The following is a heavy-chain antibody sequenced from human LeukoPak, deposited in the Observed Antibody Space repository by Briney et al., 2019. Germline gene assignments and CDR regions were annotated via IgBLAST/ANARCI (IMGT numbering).Heavy chain of an antibody. CDR3: ARGRQYCSSTSCYNHYYYMDV. J-gene: IGHJ6*03. CDR1: GYTFTSYD. D-gene: IGHD2-2*02. Sequence: ASVKDSCKASGYTFTSYDINWVRQATGQGLEWMGWMNPNSGNTGYAQKFQGRVTITRNTSISTAYMELSSLRSEDTAVYYCARGRQYCSSTSCYNHYYYMDVWGKGTTVTVSS. CDR2: MNPNSGNT. V-gene: IGHV1-8*03.